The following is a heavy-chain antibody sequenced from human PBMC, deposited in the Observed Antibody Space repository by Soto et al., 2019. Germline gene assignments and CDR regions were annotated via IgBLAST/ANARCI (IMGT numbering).Heavy chain of an antibody. D-gene: IGHD1-26*01. J-gene: IGHJ4*02. V-gene: IGHV3-23*01. CDR2: ISGSGDST. CDR1: GFTFSSYA. CDR3: ARRGSGSFHDY. Sequence: TGGSLRLSCAASGFTFSSYAMNWVRQAPGKGLEWVSVISGSGDSTYYADSVKGRFTISRDNSKNTLYLQMNSLRAEDTAVYYCARRGSGSFHDYWGQGTLVTVSS.